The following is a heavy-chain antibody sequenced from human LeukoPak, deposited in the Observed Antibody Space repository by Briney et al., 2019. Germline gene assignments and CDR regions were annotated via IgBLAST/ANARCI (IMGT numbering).Heavy chain of an antibody. CDR3: ARGPRTGFDY. J-gene: IGHJ4*02. Sequence: ATVTVSSKASGYTFTGYYMHWVRQAPGQRLEWMGWINPNSGDTNCAQKYQGRVTMTSDTSISTAYMELSSLRSDDTAVYYCARGPRTGFDYWGQGTLVTVSS. CDR2: INPNSGDT. CDR1: GYTFTGYY. V-gene: IGHV1-2*02.